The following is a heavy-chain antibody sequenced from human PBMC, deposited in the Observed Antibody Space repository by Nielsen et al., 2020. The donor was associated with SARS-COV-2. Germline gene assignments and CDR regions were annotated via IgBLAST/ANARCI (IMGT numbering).Heavy chain of an antibody. CDR3: ARGEDYFDY. V-gene: IGHV3-21*01. Sequence: GESLKISCAASGFTFSSYSMNWVRQAPGKGLEWVSSISSSSSYIYYADSVNGRFTISRDNAKNSLYLQMNSLRAEDTAVYYCARGEDYFDYWGQGTLVTVSS. J-gene: IGHJ4*02. CDR1: GFTFSSYS. CDR2: ISSSSSYI.